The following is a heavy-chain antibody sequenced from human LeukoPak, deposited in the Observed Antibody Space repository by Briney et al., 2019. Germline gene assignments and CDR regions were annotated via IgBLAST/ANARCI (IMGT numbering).Heavy chain of an antibody. D-gene: IGHD3-10*01. Sequence: SQTLSLTCTVSGGSISSGDYYWSWIRQPPGKGLEWIGYIYYSGSTYYNPSLKSRVTISVDTSKNQLSLKLSSVTAADTAVYYCASSGYCSSTSCPYYYGSGSYYPTLDYWGQGTLVTVSS. CDR3: ASSGYCSSTSCPYYYGSGSYYPTLDY. J-gene: IGHJ4*02. V-gene: IGHV4-30-4*08. CDR1: GGSISSGDYY. CDR2: IYYSGST.